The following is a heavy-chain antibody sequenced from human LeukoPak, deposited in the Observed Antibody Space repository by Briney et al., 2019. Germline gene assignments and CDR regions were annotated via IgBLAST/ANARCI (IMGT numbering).Heavy chain of an antibody. Sequence: SETLSLTCAVYGGSFSPYYWSWIRQSPDKGLEWIGEINHSGSTNYNPSLKSRVTISVDTSKNQFSLKLSSVTAADTAVYYCARHRRYDSSGYSVYMDVWGKGTTVTISS. CDR3: ARHRRYDSSGYSVYMDV. CDR2: INHSGST. J-gene: IGHJ6*03. D-gene: IGHD3-22*01. CDR1: GGSFSPYY. V-gene: IGHV4-34*01.